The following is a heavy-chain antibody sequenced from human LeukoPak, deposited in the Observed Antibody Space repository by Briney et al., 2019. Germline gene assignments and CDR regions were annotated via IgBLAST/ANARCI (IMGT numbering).Heavy chain of an antibody. CDR3: ARHRRVGPYSSSWYGVHYYYMDV. CDR1: GYSFTSYW. J-gene: IGHJ6*03. Sequence: GESLKISCKGSGYSFTSYWIGWVRQMPGKGLEWMGIIYPGDSDTRYSPSFQGQVTISADKSISTAYLQWSSLKASDTAMYYCARHRRVGPYSSSWYGVHYYYMDVWGKGTTVTVSS. D-gene: IGHD6-13*01. CDR2: IYPGDSDT. V-gene: IGHV5-51*01.